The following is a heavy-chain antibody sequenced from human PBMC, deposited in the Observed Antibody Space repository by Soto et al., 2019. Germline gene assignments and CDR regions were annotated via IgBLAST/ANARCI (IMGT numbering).Heavy chain of an antibody. Sequence: QVQLVQSGAEVKKPGSSVKVSCKTSGGTFTNYNFHWVRQAPGQGLEWLGGVTPTYGSSNYAQRFQGRVNITANKSTRTAYMELSSVRSDDTAVYYCARGPRGWHPLDFFDYWGQGTLVIVSS. D-gene: IGHD3-3*01. J-gene: IGHJ4*02. CDR3: ARGPRGWHPLDFFDY. CDR1: GGTFTNYN. CDR2: VTPTYGSS. V-gene: IGHV1-69*06.